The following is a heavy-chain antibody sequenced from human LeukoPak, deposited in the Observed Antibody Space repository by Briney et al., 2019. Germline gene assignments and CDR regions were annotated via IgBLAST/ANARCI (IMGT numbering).Heavy chain of an antibody. CDR3: VRNAGDY. V-gene: IGHV4-61*01. CDR1: GYSISSGYY. J-gene: IGHJ4*02. D-gene: IGHD6-13*01. CDR2: IYYSGST. Sequence: NSSETLSLTCAVSGYSISSGYYWSWIRQPPGKGLEWIGYIYYSGSTNYNPSLKSRVTMSVDTSKNQFSLKLSSVTAADTAVYYCVRNAGDYWGQGTLVTVSS.